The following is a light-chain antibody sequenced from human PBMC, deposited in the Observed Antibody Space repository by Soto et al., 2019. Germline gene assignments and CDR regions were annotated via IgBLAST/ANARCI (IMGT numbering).Light chain of an antibody. CDR3: QQFSSYPLT. V-gene: IGKV3-11*01. CDR2: DAS. CDR1: QSVSSY. Sequence: EVLMRQSPSTLSVSPGEGATLSCRASQSVSSYLAWYQQKPGQAPRLLIYDASNRATGIPARFSGGGSGTDFTLTISRLEPEDFELYYCQQFSSYPLTFGGGTKVDIK. J-gene: IGKJ4*01.